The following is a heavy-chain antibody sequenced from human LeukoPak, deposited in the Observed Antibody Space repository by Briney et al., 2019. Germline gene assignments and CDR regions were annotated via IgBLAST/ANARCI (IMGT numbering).Heavy chain of an antibody. Sequence: SETLSLTCAVYGGSFSGYYWSWIRQPPGKGLEWIGEINHSGSTNYNLSLKSRVTISVDTSKNQFSLKLSSVTAADTAVYYCARETTVLLNIFDYWGQGTLVTVSS. J-gene: IGHJ4*02. CDR2: INHSGST. D-gene: IGHD4/OR15-4a*01. V-gene: IGHV4-34*01. CDR3: ARETTVLLNIFDY. CDR1: GGSFSGYY.